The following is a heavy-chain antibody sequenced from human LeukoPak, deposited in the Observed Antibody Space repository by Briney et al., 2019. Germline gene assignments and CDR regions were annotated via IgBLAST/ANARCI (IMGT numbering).Heavy chain of an antibody. CDR1: GFTFSTYW. CDR3: ARYYSSGWYYYYGMDV. Sequence: GGSLRLSCAASGFTFSTYWMHWVRQAPGKGLVWVSRINRDGSSTSYADSVKGRFTISRDNSKNTLDLQMNSLRAEDTAVYYCARYYSSGWYYYYGMDVWGQGTTVTVSS. V-gene: IGHV3-74*01. D-gene: IGHD6-19*01. J-gene: IGHJ6*02. CDR2: INRDGSST.